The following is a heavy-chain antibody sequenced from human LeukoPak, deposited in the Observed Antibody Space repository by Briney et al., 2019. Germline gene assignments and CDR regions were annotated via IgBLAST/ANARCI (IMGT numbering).Heavy chain of an antibody. V-gene: IGHV3-13*01. CDR1: GFTFSSYD. J-gene: IGHJ4*02. D-gene: IGHD4-17*01. CDR3: VRGGPTGFDY. CDR2: LGTRGDT. Sequence: GSLRLSCAASGFTFSSYDMHWVRQATGKGLEWVSGLGTRGDTHYAGSVDGRFTIYRENAKNSLYLQMNSLRAGDSAVYYCVRGGPTGFDYWGQGTLVTVSS.